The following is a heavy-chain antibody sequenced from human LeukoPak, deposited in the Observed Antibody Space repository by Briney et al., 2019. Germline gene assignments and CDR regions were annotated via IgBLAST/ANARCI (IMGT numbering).Heavy chain of an antibody. J-gene: IGHJ5*02. D-gene: IGHD3-10*01. CDR2: IYYSGST. Sequence: PSETLSLTCTVSGGSISSYYWSWIRQPPGKGLGWIGYIYYSGSTNYNPSLKSRVTISVDTSKNQFSLKLSSVTAADTAVYYCARDLGETYYYGSGSSARFDPWGQGTLVTVSS. CDR3: ARDLGETYYYGSGSSARFDP. CDR1: GGSISSYY. V-gene: IGHV4-59*01.